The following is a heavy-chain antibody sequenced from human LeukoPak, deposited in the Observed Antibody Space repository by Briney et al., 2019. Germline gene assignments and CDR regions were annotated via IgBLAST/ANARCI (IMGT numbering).Heavy chain of an antibody. V-gene: IGHV4-30-2*01. J-gene: IGHJ4*02. D-gene: IGHD3-10*01. Sequence: PSETLSLTCAVSGGSISSGGYSWSWIRQPPGKGLEWIGYIYHSGSTYYNPSLKSRVTISVDRSKNQFSLKLSSVTAADTAVYYCARADMVRGVSPAFDYWGQGTLVTVSS. CDR2: IYHSGST. CDR1: GGSISSGGYS. CDR3: ARADMVRGVSPAFDY.